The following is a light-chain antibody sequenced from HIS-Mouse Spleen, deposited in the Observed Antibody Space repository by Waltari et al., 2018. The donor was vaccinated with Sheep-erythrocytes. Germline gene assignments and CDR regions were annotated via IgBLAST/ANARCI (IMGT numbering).Light chain of an antibody. CDR2: DVS. J-gene: IGLJ1*01. CDR1: SSDVGCYNY. V-gene: IGLV2-11*01. CDR3: CSYAGSYNHV. Sequence: QSALTQPRSVSGSPGQSVTISCTGTSSDVGCYNYVPWYQQHPGKAPKLMIYDVSKWPSGVPDRFSGSKSGNTASLTISGLQAEDEADYYCCSYAGSYNHVFATGTKVTVL.